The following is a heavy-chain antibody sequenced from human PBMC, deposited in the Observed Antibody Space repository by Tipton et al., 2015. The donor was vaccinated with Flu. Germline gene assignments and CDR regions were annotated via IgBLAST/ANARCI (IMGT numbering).Heavy chain of an antibody. J-gene: IGHJ4*02. D-gene: IGHD3-10*02. Sequence: TLSLTCAVSGSSISTGYYWGWIRQPPGKGLEWIASLYDSGSIYYNPSLKSRATLSVDTSKNQFSLKLSSVTAADTAVYYCARHTGDSVRGVIDYWGQGTLVTVSS. V-gene: IGHV4-38-2*01. CDR1: GSSISTGYY. CDR3: ARHTGDSVRGVIDY. CDR2: LYDSGSI.